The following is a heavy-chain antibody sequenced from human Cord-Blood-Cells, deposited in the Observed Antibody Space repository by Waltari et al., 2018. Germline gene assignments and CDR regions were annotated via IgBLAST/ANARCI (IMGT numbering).Heavy chain of an antibody. V-gene: IGHV4-34*01. CDR3: ASRYGSGSYYKFDY. CDR2: INHSGST. CDR1: GGSFSGYY. Sequence: QVQLQQWGAGLLKPSETLSLTCAVYGGSFSGYYWSWIRQPPGKGLEWIGEINHSGSTTYNPSLKSRVTISVDTSKNQFSLKLSSVTAADTAVYYCASRYGSGSYYKFDYWGQGTLVTVSS. D-gene: IGHD3-10*01. J-gene: IGHJ4*02.